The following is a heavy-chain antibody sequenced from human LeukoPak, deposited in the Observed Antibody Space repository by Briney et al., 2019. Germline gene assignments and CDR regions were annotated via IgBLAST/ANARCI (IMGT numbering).Heavy chain of an antibody. D-gene: IGHD3-22*01. Sequence: GGSLRLSCAASGFTFSSYEMNWVRQAPGKGLEWVSYISTSGSPIYYGNSVKGRFTISRDNAKNSLYLQMNSLRAEDTALYYCARRGFYDTSGYLFDHWGQGTLVTVPS. CDR1: GFTFSSYE. J-gene: IGHJ4*02. CDR3: ARRGFYDTSGYLFDH. V-gene: IGHV3-48*03. CDR2: ISTSGSPI.